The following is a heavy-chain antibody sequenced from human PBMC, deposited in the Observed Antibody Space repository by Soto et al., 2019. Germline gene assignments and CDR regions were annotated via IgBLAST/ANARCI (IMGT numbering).Heavy chain of an antibody. CDR3: AHSEQIIRSVYYDIFDRLFDY. J-gene: IGHJ4*02. D-gene: IGHD3-9*01. V-gene: IGHV2-5*02. CDR2: IYWDDDK. Sequence: QITLKESGPTLVKPTQTLTLTCTFSGFSLSPSGVGVGWIRQPPGKALEWLALIYWDDDKRYSPSLKSRRTITKDTSKNQVVLTMTNMDPVDTATYYCAHSEQIIRSVYYDIFDRLFDYWGQGTLVTVSS. CDR1: GFSLSPSGVG.